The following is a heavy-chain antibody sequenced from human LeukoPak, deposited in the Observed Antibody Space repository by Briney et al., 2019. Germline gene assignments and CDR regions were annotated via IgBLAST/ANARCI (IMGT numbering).Heavy chain of an antibody. CDR1: GGSISSYY. D-gene: IGHD3-3*01. V-gene: IGHV4-4*07. CDR2: IYTSGST. Sequence: SETLSLTCTVSGGSISSYYWSWLRQPAGKGLEWIGRIYTSGSTNYNPSLTSRVTMSVDTSKNQSSLKLSSVTAADTAVYYCARVSYDFWSGYYRSNWFDPCGQGALVTVSS. J-gene: IGHJ5*02. CDR3: ARVSYDFWSGYYRSNWFDP.